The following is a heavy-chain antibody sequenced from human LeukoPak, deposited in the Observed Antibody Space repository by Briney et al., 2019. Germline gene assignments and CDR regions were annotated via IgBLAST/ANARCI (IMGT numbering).Heavy chain of an antibody. V-gene: IGHV4-59*12. CDR1: GGSIRSYY. CDR2: IYYSGNT. Sequence: SETLSLTCTVSGGSIRSYYWSWVRQPPGKGLEWIGYIYYSGNTNYNPSLKSRRTISVDTSKNQFSLKLSSVTGADTAVYYCARGVYRYSSSWYSLSFDGWGQRSLAT. D-gene: IGHD6-13*01. CDR3: ARGVYRYSSSWYSLSFDG. J-gene: IGHJ4*02.